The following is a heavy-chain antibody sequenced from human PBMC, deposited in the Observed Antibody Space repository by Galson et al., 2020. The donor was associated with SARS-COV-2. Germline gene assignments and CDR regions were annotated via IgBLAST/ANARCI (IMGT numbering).Heavy chain of an antibody. Sequence: LSLTCAASGFTFSSYAMHWVRQAPGKGLEWVAVISYDGSNKYYADSVKGRFTISRDTSKSTLYLQMNSLRAEDTAVYYCARSGSGYSYVDYWGQGTLVIVSS. CDR1: GFTFSSYA. V-gene: IGHV3-30*01. CDR2: ISYDGSNK. CDR3: ARSGSGYSYVDY. J-gene: IGHJ4*02. D-gene: IGHD5-18*01.